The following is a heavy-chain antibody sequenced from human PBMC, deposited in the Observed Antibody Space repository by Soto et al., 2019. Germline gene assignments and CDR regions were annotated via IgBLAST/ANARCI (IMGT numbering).Heavy chain of an antibody. D-gene: IGHD2-15*01. J-gene: IGHJ4*02. Sequence: PGGSLRLSCVASGFTFDDYAIHWVRQTPGKGLEWLSGLTWSGEVLGYADSVKGRFTISRDNSKAILYLQINSLRAEDTAVYYCAPWAEGATEVHWGQGTLVTVSS. CDR1: GFTFDDYA. V-gene: IGHV3-9*01. CDR2: LTWSGEVL. CDR3: APWAEGATEVH.